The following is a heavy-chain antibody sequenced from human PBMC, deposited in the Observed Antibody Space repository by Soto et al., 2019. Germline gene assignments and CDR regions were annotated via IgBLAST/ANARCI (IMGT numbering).Heavy chain of an antibody. Sequence: EVQLVQSGAEVKKPGESLRISCKGSGYSFTSYWISWVRQMPGKGLEWMGRIDPSDSYTNYSPSFQGHVTISADKSISTAYLQWSSLKASDTAMYYCALRGAYCSSTSCDDYWGQGTLVTVSS. V-gene: IGHV5-10-1*01. CDR2: IDPSDSYT. J-gene: IGHJ4*02. D-gene: IGHD2-2*01. CDR1: GYSFTSYW. CDR3: ALRGAYCSSTSCDDY.